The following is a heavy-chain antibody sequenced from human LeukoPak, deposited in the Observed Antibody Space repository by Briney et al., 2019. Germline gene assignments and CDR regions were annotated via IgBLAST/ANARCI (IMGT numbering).Heavy chain of an antibody. CDR1: GGSVSSGSYY. J-gene: IGHJ5*02. D-gene: IGHD3-10*01. Sequence: NASETLSLTCTVSGGSVSSGSYYWGWIRQPPGKGLEWIGSIYYSGITYYNPSLKSRVTISVDTSKNQFSLRLSSVTAADTAVYYCARAYGSGSYSDWFDPWGQGTLVTVSS. CDR2: IYYSGIT. CDR3: ARAYGSGSYSDWFDP. V-gene: IGHV4-39*01.